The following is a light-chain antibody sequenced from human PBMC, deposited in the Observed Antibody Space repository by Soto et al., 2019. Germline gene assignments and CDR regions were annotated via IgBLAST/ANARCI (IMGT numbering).Light chain of an antibody. V-gene: IGKV3-15*01. CDR3: QQYHNWWT. Sequence: IVLTQSPAILSLSQGERATLSCRASQSVPSTYFAWYQQKAGQPPRLLIYGASTRVTGIPARISGSGPGTEFTLTITSLQSEDFGVYHCQQYHNWWTFGQGTKVE. J-gene: IGKJ1*01. CDR2: GAS. CDR1: QSVPSTY.